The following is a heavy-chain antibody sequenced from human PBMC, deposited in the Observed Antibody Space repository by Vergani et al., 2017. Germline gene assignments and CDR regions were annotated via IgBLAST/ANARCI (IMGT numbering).Heavy chain of an antibody. V-gene: IGHV6-1*01. CDR3: ARGRGDNWYFDL. Sequence: QVQLQQSGPGLVKPSQTLLLTCAISGDSVSSNSAAWNWIRQSPSRGLEWLGRTYYRSKWYNDYAVSVKSRITINPDTSKNQFSLNLTSVTAADTAVYYCARGRGDNWYFDLWGRGTLVTVSS. D-gene: IGHD3-10*01. CDR2: TYYRSKWYN. J-gene: IGHJ2*01. CDR1: GDSVSSNSAA.